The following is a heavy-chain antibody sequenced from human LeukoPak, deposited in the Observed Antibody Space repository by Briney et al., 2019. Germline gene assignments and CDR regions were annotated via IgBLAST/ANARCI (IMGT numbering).Heavy chain of an antibody. D-gene: IGHD1-26*01. J-gene: IGHJ6*02. V-gene: IGHV1-46*01. CDR2: INPSGGST. CDR1: GYTFTSYY. CDR3: ARDGGAYSGSYHYYYGMDV. Sequence: ASVTVSCTASGYTFTSYYMHWVRQAPGQGLEWMGIINPSGGSTSYAQKFQGRVTMTRDTSTSTVYMELSSLRSEDTAVYYCARDGGAYSGSYHYYYGMDVWGQGTTVTVSS.